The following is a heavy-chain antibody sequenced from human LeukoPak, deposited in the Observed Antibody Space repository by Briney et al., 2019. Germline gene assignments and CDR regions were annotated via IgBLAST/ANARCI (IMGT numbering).Heavy chain of an antibody. CDR3: AKGRRYNILTGYYVSEVDP. J-gene: IGHJ5*02. D-gene: IGHD3-9*01. V-gene: IGHV3-23*01. CDR2: ITNSGENT. Sequence: GGSLRLSCEASGFSFPYGMSWVRQAPGKGLEWVSGITNSGENTYYADSVKGRFTISRDNSKNTLYLQMNSLRADDTAVYYCAKGRRYNILTGYYVSEVDPWGQGTQVTVSS. CDR1: GFSFPYG.